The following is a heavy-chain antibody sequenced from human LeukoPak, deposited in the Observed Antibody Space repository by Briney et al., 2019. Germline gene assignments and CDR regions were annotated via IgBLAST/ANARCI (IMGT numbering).Heavy chain of an antibody. D-gene: IGHD3-22*01. CDR3: ARSGSMIYGY. CDR2: INHSGST. J-gene: IGHJ4*02. CDR1: GGSFSGYY. V-gene: IGHV4-34*01. Sequence: ETLSLTCAVYGGSFSGYYWSWIRQPPGKGLEWIGEINHSGSTNYNPSLKSRVTISVDTSKNQFSLKLSSVTAADTAVYYCARSGSMIYGYWGQGTLVTVSS.